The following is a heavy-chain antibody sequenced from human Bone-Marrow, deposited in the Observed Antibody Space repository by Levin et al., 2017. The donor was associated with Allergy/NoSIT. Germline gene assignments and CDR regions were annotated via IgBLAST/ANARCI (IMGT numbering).Heavy chain of an antibody. D-gene: IGHD2-8*01. Sequence: GGSLRLSCAASGFTFERYWMHWVRQAPGKGPEWVSTIGTDGSGTSYAAAVKGRFTISRDNIDNRVYLQMNSLRADDTGVYYCVRHATMATRTNWFDPWRQGTPVTVSS. CDR2: IGTDGSGT. J-gene: IGHJ5*02. CDR1: GFTFERYW. V-gene: IGHV3-74*03. CDR3: VRHATMATRTNWFDP.